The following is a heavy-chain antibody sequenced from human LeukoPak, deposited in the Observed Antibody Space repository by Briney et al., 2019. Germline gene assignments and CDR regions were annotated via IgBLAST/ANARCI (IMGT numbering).Heavy chain of an antibody. CDR3: ATHGYSELRYFDWSTNE. D-gene: IGHD3-9*01. J-gene: IGHJ4*02. V-gene: IGHV3-7*01. CDR1: GFTFSSHW. Sequence: GGSLRLSCVVSGFTFSSHWMSWVRQAPGKGREWVANIKEDGSEKYYVDSVKGRFIISRDNAKKSLYLQMDSLRAEDTAVYYCATHGYSELRYFDWSTNEWGQGTLVTVSS. CDR2: IKEDGSEK.